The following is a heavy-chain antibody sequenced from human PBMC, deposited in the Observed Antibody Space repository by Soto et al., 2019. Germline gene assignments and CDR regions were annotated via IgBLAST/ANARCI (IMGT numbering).Heavy chain of an antibody. V-gene: IGHV4-30-4*01. D-gene: IGHD3-3*01. CDR3: ASSDFWSGYYPGY. CDR2: IYYSGST. J-gene: IGHJ4*02. CDR1: GGSISSGDYY. Sequence: TLSLTCTVSGGSISSGDYYWSWIRQPPGKGLEWIGYIYYSGSTYYNPSLKSRVTISVDTSKNQFSLKLSSVTAADTAVYYCASSDFWSGYYPGYWGQGTLVTVSS.